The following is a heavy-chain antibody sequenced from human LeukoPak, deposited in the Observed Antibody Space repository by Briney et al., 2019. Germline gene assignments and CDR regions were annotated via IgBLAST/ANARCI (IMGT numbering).Heavy chain of an antibody. CDR3: AKDQSRGYSFRYWSY. V-gene: IGHV3-23*01. Sequence: GGSLRLSCAASGVTFSSAAMTWVRQAPGKGLEWVSGISGSGGSTYYADSVKGRFTISRDNSKNTLYLQMNSLRAEDTAVYYCAKDQSRGYSFRYWSYWGQGTLVTVSS. CDR2: ISGSGGST. CDR1: GVTFSSAA. J-gene: IGHJ4*02. D-gene: IGHD5-18*01.